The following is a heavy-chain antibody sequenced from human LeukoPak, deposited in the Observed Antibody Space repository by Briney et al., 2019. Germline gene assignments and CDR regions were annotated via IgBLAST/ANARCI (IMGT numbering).Heavy chain of an antibody. CDR2: ISSSSSTI. D-gene: IGHD3-10*01. CDR3: VRDDKGALWFGESH. J-gene: IGHJ4*02. Sequence: PGGSLRLSCAASGFTFSSYSMNWVRQAPGKGLEWVSYISSSSSTIYYADSVKGRFTISRDNAKNSLYLQMNSLRAEDTAVYYCVRDDKGALWFGESHWGQGTLVTVSS. V-gene: IGHV3-48*04. CDR1: GFTFSSYS.